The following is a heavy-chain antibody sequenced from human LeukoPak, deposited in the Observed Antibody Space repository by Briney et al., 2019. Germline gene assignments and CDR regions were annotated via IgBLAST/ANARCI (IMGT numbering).Heavy chain of an antibody. CDR3: ARDNTYCSGSRCYDRFDY. J-gene: IGHJ4*02. CDR1: GFTLSSYN. V-gene: IGHV3-21*01. Sequence: GGSLRLSCVASGFTLSSYNMKWVRQAPGKRLEWVSSISWRSSDIEYADSVKGRFTISRDIDKKSLYLQMNSLRVEDTAVYYCARDNTYCSGSRCYDRFDYWGQGTLVTVSS. CDR2: ISWRSSDI. D-gene: IGHD2-15*01.